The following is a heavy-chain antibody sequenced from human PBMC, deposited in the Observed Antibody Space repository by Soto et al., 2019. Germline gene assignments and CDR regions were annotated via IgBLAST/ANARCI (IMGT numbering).Heavy chain of an antibody. D-gene: IGHD2-2*01. Sequence: QVQLVESGGGVVQPGRSLRLSCAASGFTFSSYAMHWVRQAPGKGLEWVAVISYDGSNKYYADSVKGRFTISRDNSKNTLYLQMNSLRAEDTAVYYCARDIVVVPAGRMDVRGQGTTVTVSS. CDR3: ARDIVVVPAGRMDV. J-gene: IGHJ6*02. CDR2: ISYDGSNK. V-gene: IGHV3-30-3*01. CDR1: GFTFSSYA.